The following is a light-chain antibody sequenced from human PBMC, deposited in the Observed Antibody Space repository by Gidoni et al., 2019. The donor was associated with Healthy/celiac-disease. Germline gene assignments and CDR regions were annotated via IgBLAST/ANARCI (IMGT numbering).Light chain of an antibody. CDR3: QQLNSYPCT. Sequence: DIQLSQSPSFLSASVGDRVTITCRASQGISSYLAWYQQKPGKAPKPLIYAASTLQSGVPSRFSGSGSGTEFTLTISSLQPEDFATYYCQQLNSYPCTFGQGTQVEIK. CDR1: QGISSY. V-gene: IGKV1-9*01. CDR2: AAS. J-gene: IGKJ1*01.